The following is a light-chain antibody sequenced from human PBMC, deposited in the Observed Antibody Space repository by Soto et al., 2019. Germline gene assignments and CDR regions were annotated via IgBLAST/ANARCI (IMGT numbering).Light chain of an antibody. CDR1: QSVANS. CDR3: QQRGKWPST. Sequence: ETVMTQSPVALSVSPGERATLSCRASQSVANSLAWYQQKLGQAPRLLIYGASTRATDIPARFSGSGSGTDFTLTISSLQSEDFAVYYCQQRGKWPSTFGPGTKVEMK. CDR2: GAS. V-gene: IGKV3-15*01. J-gene: IGKJ2*02.